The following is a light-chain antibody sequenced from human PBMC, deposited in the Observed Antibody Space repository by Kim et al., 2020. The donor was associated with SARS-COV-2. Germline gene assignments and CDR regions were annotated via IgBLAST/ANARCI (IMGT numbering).Light chain of an antibody. CDR2: GAS. CDR3: QQYGSSPLT. V-gene: IGKV3-20*01. CDR1: QSVSSSY. J-gene: IGKJ4*01. Sequence: ETVLTQSPGTLSLSPGERATLSCRASQSVSSSYLAWYQQKPGQTPRLLIYGASSRATGIPDRFSGSGSGTDFTLTISRLVPEDFAVYYCQQYGSSPLTFGGRTKVEIK.